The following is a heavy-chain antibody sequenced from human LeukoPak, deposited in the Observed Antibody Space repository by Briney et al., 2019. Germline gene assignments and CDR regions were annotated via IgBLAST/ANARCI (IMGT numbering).Heavy chain of an antibody. Sequence: SETPSLTCAVYGGSFSGYYWSWIRQPPGKGLEWIGEINHSGSTNYNPSLKSRVTISVDTSKNQFSLKLSSVTAADTAVYYCARGHIEILRYFDWLPKPYYFDYWGQGTLVTVSS. V-gene: IGHV4-34*01. CDR1: GGSFSGYY. D-gene: IGHD3-9*01. CDR3: ARGHIEILRYFDWLPKPYYFDY. CDR2: INHSGST. J-gene: IGHJ4*02.